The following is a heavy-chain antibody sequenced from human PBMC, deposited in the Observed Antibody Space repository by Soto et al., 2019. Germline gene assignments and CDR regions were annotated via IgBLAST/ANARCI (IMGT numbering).Heavy chain of an antibody. CDR1: GFTFSNYA. J-gene: IGHJ4*02. V-gene: IGHV3-23*01. D-gene: IGHD1-26*01. CDR3: AKYPGRNYFHY. CDR2: ISGSGGST. Sequence: PGGSLRLSCVGFGFTFSNYALSWVRQAPGKGLEWVSAISGSGGSTYYADSVKGRFTISRDNSKNTLYLQMNSLRAEDTAVYYCAKYPGRNYFHYWGQGTLVTVSS.